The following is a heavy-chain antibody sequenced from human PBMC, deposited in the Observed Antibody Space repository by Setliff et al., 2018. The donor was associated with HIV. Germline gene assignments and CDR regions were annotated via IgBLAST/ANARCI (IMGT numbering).Heavy chain of an antibody. V-gene: IGHV4-59*12. CDR3: ARTRAPYFFDF. CDR2: IYYSGST. Sequence: PSETLSLTCTVSGGSISSSYWSWIRQPPGKGLEWIGYIYYSGSTNYNPSLKSRVTISVDTSKNQFSLQLNSVAAADTAVYFCARTRAPYFFDFWGQGAQVTVSS. CDR1: GGSISSSY. J-gene: IGHJ4*02. D-gene: IGHD1-26*01.